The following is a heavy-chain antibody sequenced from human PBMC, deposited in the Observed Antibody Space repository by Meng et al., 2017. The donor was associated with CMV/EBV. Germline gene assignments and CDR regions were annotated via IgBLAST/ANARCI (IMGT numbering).Heavy chain of an antibody. CDR1: GGSISSGDYY. Sequence: SCTVSGGSISSGDYYWSWIRQPPGKGLEWIGYIYYSGSTYYNPSLKSRVTISVDTSKNQFSLKLSSVTAADTAVYYCAREVRGVVPDYYGMDVWGQGTTVTVSS. J-gene: IGHJ6*02. CDR2: IYYSGST. V-gene: IGHV4-30-4*08. CDR3: AREVRGVVPDYYGMDV. D-gene: IGHD3-3*01.